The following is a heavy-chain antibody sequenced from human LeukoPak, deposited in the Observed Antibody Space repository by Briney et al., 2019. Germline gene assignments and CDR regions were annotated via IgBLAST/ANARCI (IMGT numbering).Heavy chain of an antibody. V-gene: IGHV4-59*08. D-gene: IGHD3-22*01. CDR1: GGSISSYY. CDR2: IYYSGST. CDR3: ARAGYYYDSPGPYPGGAFDI. J-gene: IGHJ3*02. Sequence: SETLSLTCTVSGGSISSYYWSWIRQPPGKGLEWIGYIYYSGSTNYNPSLKSRVTISVDTSKNQFSLKLSSVTAADTAVYYCARAGYYYDSPGPYPGGAFDIWGQGTMVTVSS.